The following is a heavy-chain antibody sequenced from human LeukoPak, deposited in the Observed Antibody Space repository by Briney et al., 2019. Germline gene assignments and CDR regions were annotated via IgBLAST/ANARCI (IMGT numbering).Heavy chain of an antibody. CDR3: AKGPNSSGYYLAY. V-gene: IGHV4-61*01. CDR1: GGSISSGSYY. Sequence: SETLSLTCTVSGGSISSGSYYWSWIRQPPGKGLEWIGYIYYSGSTNYNPSLKSRVTISVDTSKNQFSLKLSSVTAADTAVYYCAKGPNSSGYYLAYWGQGTLVTVSS. CDR2: IYYSGST. D-gene: IGHD3-22*01. J-gene: IGHJ4*02.